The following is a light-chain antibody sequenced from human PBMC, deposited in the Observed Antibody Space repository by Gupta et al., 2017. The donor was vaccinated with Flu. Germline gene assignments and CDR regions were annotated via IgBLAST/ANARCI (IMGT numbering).Light chain of an antibody. J-gene: IGKJ3*01. Sequence: DIQMTHSPSSLSASVGDRVTIACRASQDISKYLAWYQQKPGKVPQLLIYAASTFQSGVPSRFSGSGSGTDFTLTISSLQPEDVATYYCQKYNSAPLTFGPGTKVDIK. CDR2: AAS. V-gene: IGKV1-27*01. CDR1: QDISKY. CDR3: QKYNSAPLT.